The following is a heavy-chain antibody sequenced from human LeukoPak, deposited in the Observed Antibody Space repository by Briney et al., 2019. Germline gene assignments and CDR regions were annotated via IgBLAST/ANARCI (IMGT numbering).Heavy chain of an antibody. CDR1: GVSFSGYY. V-gene: IGHV4-34*01. Sequence: SETLSLTCAVYGVSFSGYYWSWIRQPPGKGLEWIGEINHSGSTNYNPSLKSRVTISVDTSKNQFSLKLSSVTAADTAVYYCARVRDGYNFADYWGQGTLVTVSS. J-gene: IGHJ4*02. D-gene: IGHD5-24*01. CDR2: INHSGST. CDR3: ARVRDGYNFADY.